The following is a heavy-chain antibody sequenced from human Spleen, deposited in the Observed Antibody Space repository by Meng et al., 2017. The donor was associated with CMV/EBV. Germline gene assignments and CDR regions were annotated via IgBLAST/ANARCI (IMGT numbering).Heavy chain of an antibody. CDR3: ARIERRRILKYCGSDCSTTDY. D-gene: IGHD2-21*02. CDR1: SDM. CDR2: VSPSRGT. J-gene: IGHJ4*02. Sequence: SDMWDWVRRVRGKGLEWIGEVSPSRGTSYSTSLESRVNISVAKFKNKFYLKLGSVTAADTAVYYCARIERRRILKYCGSDCSTTDYWGQGTLVTVSS. V-gene: IGHV4-4*02.